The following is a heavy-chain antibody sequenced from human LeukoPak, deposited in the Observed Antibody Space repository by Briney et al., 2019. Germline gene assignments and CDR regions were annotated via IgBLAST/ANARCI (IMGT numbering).Heavy chain of an antibody. J-gene: IGHJ6*03. CDR3: ARDQGRITIFGVVDYYYYYMDV. Sequence: SETLSPTCTVSGGSISSYYWSWIRQPAGKGLEWIGRIYTSGSTNYNPSLKSRVTMSVDTSKNQFSLKLSSVTAADTAVYYCARDQGRITIFGVVDYYYYYMDVWGKGTTVTVSS. CDR1: GGSISSYY. V-gene: IGHV4-4*07. CDR2: IYTSGST. D-gene: IGHD3-3*01.